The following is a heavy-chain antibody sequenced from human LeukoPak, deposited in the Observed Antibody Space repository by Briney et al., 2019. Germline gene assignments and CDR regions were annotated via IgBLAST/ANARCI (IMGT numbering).Heavy chain of an antibody. V-gene: IGHV3-74*01. CDR1: GW. CDR2: INHDGTGT. J-gene: IGHJ4*02. Sequence: GGSLRLSCAASGWMHWVRQAPGKGLVRVSGINHDGTGTYYADSVKGRFTISRGNAKNTVYLQMNSLSAEDTAVYYCASVFDSWGQGFLVTVSS. CDR3: ASVFDS.